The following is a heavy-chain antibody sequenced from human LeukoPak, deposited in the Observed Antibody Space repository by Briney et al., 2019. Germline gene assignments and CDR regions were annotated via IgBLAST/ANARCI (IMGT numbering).Heavy chain of an antibody. D-gene: IGHD6-19*01. CDR3: AKDKWQWLGHFDY. J-gene: IGHJ4*02. Sequence: GGSLRLSCKASGFTFSSYAMSWVRQAPGKGLEWVSALSGSGVSTYNTDLVKGRFTISRDTSKNTLYVQMNSLRAEDTAIYYCAKDKWQWLGHFDYWGQGTLVTVSS. CDR2: LSGSGVST. CDR1: GFTFSSYA. V-gene: IGHV3-23*01.